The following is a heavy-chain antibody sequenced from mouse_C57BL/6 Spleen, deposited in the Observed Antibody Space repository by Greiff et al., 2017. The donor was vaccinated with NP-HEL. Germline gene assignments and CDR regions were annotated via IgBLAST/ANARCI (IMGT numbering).Heavy chain of an antibody. Sequence: VMLVESGAELVKPGASVKISCKASGYAFSSYWMNWVKQRPGKGLEWIGQIYPGDGDTNYNGKFKGKATLTADKSSSTAYMQLSSLTSEDSAVYFCARSLYYSNDEGVLWYFDVWGTGTTVTVSS. CDR1: GYAFSSYW. CDR2: IYPGDGDT. CDR3: ARSLYYSNDEGVLWYFDV. J-gene: IGHJ1*03. D-gene: IGHD2-5*01. V-gene: IGHV1-80*01.